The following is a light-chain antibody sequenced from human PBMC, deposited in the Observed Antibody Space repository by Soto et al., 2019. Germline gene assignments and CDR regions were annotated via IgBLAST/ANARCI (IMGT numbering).Light chain of an antibody. J-gene: IGLJ7*01. V-gene: IGLV2-23*01. CDR2: EGS. CDR3: CSYVGSKGTAV. CDR1: SSDVGSYNL. Sequence: QSALTQPASVSGSPGQSITISCTGTSSDVGSYNLVSWYQQHPGKAPKLMIYEGSKRPSGVSNRFSGSKSGNTASLTISGLQAEDEADYYCCSYVGSKGTAVFGGGTQLTVL.